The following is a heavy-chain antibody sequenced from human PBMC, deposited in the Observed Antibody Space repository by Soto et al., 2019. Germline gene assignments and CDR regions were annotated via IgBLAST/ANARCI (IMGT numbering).Heavy chain of an antibody. CDR3: ARDRSEQRMDV. V-gene: IGHV3-48*01. D-gene: IGHD5-18*01. Sequence: PGGSLRLSCTASGFTFSSYSMNWVRQAPGKGLEWVSYIHHGFTTIYYADSVKGRFTISRDNAKNSLYLQMNSLRAEDTAVYYCARDRSEQRMDVWGQGTTVTVSS. J-gene: IGHJ6*02. CDR1: GFTFSSYS. CDR2: IHHGFTTI.